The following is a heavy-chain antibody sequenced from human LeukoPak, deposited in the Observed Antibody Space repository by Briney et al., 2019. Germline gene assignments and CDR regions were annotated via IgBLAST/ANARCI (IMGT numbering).Heavy chain of an antibody. Sequence: GASVKVSCKASGYTFDNFYIHWVRHAPGQGPEWMGCITGNAGSTHNVHKFQGRVTMTRVTAISTVYMDLSGLRPDDTAIYYCARDEGSTYNQLDYWGQGTLVTVSS. CDR3: ARDEGSTYNQLDY. CDR2: ITGNAGST. J-gene: IGHJ4*02. D-gene: IGHD1-14*01. V-gene: IGHV1-2*02. CDR1: GYTFDNFY.